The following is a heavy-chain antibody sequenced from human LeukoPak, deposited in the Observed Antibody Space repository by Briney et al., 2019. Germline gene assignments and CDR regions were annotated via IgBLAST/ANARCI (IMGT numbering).Heavy chain of an antibody. CDR1: GFLFSSYW. CDR3: ARVRSGVGPDY. Sequence: HPGGSLRLSCAASGFLFSSYWMTWVRQAPGKGLEWVAIIKDDESEKYFVDSVKGRFTISRDNARNSMYLQINSLRAEDTAIYYCARVRSGVGPDYWGQGTLVTVSS. J-gene: IGHJ4*02. V-gene: IGHV3-7*01. D-gene: IGHD3-10*01. CDR2: IKDDESEK.